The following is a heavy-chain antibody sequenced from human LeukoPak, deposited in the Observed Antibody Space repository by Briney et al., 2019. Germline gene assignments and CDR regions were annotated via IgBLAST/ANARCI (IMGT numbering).Heavy chain of an antibody. CDR2: ISGDGSST. CDR3: ARGASGGHDVSGDH. V-gene: IGHV3-74*01. J-gene: IGHJ4*02. CDR1: GFTFNNYW. Sequence: GGSLRLSCAACGFTFNNYWMHWVRQAPGKGLVWVSRISGDGSSTSYADSVKGRFTISRDNAKNTVALQMNSLRAEDTGVYYCARGASGGHDVSGDHWGQGALVTVS. D-gene: IGHD2-15*01.